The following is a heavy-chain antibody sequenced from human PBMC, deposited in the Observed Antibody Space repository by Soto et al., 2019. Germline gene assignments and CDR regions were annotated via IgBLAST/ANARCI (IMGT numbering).Heavy chain of an antibody. CDR3: ARERRLTFVLVTSCDAFES. V-gene: IGHV1-2*04. CDR1: GYTFTGYY. J-gene: IGHJ3*02. D-gene: IGHD2-21*02. CDR2: INPNSGGT. Sequence: ASVKVSCKASGYTFTGYYMHWVRQAPGQGLEWMGWINPNSGGTNYAQKFQGWVTMTRDTSISTAYMELSRLRSDDTAVYYCARERRLTFVLVTSCDAFESLGQGTMLTVS.